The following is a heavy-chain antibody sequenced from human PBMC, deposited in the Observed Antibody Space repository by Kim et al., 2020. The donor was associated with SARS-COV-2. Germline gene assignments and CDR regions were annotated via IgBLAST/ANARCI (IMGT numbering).Heavy chain of an antibody. CDR1: GFTFSSYA. D-gene: IGHD3-9*01. CDR2: ISYDGSNK. Sequence: GGSLRLSCAASGFTFSSYAMHWVRQAPGKGLEWVAVISYDGSNKYYADSVKGRFTISRDNSKNTLYLQMNSLRAEDTAVYYCARDLGSSGEGGLRYFDWLSDGPHFGFGYWGQGTLVTVSS. CDR3: ARDLGSSGEGGLRYFDWLSDGPHFGFGY. J-gene: IGHJ4*02. V-gene: IGHV3-30*04.